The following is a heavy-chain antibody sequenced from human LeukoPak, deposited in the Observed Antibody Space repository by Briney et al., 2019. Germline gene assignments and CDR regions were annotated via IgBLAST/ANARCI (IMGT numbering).Heavy chain of an antibody. D-gene: IGHD3-22*01. V-gene: IGHV3-48*03. CDR1: GFTFSSYE. J-gene: IGHJ4*02. CDR2: ISTSGSPI. CDR3: ARRGFYDTSGYLFDH. Sequence: GGSLRLSCAASGFTFSSYEMNWVRQAPGKGLEWVSYISTSGSPIYYGNSVKGRFTISRDNAKYSLYLQMNSLRAEDTALYYCARRGFYDTSGYLFDHWGQGTLVTVSS.